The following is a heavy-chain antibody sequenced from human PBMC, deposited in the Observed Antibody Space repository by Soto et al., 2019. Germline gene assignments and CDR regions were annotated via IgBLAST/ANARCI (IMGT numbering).Heavy chain of an antibody. Sequence: PSETLSLTCAVSGGSISSNNWWSWVRQPPGKGLEWIGEIYHSGSTNYNPSLKSRVTISVDKSKNQFSLKLSSVTAADTAVYYCARQLDILPGPGSAPWGQGTLVTVSS. D-gene: IGHD3-9*01. CDR3: ARQLDILPGPGSAP. CDR2: IYHSGST. J-gene: IGHJ5*02. CDR1: GGSISSNNW. V-gene: IGHV4-4*02.